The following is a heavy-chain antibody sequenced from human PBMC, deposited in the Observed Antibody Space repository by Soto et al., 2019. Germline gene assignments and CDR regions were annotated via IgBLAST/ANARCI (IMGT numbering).Heavy chain of an antibody. Sequence: GGSLRLSCAASGFTFSSYSMHWVRQAPGKGLEWVSYISSSSSTIYYADSVKGRFTISRDNAKNSLYLQMNSLRDEDTAVYYCAKSPDYYYYYYGMDVWGQGTTVTVSS. J-gene: IGHJ6*02. CDR3: AKSPDYYYYYYGMDV. CDR2: ISSSSSTI. D-gene: IGHD3-3*01. CDR1: GFTFSSYS. V-gene: IGHV3-48*02.